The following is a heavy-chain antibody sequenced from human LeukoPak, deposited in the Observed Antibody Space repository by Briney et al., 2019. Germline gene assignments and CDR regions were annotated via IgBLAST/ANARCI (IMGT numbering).Heavy chain of an antibody. Sequence: SVKVSCKASGGTFSSYAISWVRQAPGQGLEWMGRIIPILGIANYAQKFQGRVTITADKSTSTAYMELSSLRSEDTAVYYCARSRQASYCGGDCYSTPTLHFDYWGQGTLVTVSS. CDR1: GGTFSSYA. CDR3: ARSRQASYCGGDCYSTPTLHFDY. D-gene: IGHD2-21*02. J-gene: IGHJ4*02. V-gene: IGHV1-69*04. CDR2: IIPILGIA.